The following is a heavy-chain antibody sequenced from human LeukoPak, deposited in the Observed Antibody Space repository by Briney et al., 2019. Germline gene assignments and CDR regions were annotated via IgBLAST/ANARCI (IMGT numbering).Heavy chain of an antibody. CDR1: GFTFSSYA. Sequence: PGGSLRLSCAASGFTFSSYAMSWVRQAPGKGLEWVSGISGSDNNTYYPDSVKGRFTISRDNSKNTLYLQMNSLRAEDTAEYYCAREDDYYDSSGYLDYWGQGTLVTVSS. D-gene: IGHD3-22*01. V-gene: IGHV3-23*01. J-gene: IGHJ4*02. CDR2: ISGSDNNT. CDR3: AREDDYYDSSGYLDY.